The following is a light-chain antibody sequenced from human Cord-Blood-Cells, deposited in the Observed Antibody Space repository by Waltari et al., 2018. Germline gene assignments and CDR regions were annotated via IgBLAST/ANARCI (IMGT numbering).Light chain of an antibody. V-gene: IGLV2-23*01. J-gene: IGLJ2*01. CDR3: CSYAGSSPFVV. CDR2: EGS. CDR1: SSDVGSYNL. Sequence: QSALTQPASVSGSPGQSITISCTGTSSDVGSYNLVSWYQQHPGKAPQLRIYEGSKRPSGVSKRFSGSKSGKTTSITITGLQAEDEADYYCCSYAGSSPFVVFGGGTKLTVI.